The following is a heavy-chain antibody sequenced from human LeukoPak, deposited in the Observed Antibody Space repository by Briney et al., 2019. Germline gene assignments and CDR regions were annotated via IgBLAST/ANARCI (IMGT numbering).Heavy chain of an antibody. V-gene: IGHV3-23*01. Sequence: GGSLRLSCAASGFTFSSYAMSWVRQAPGKGLEWVSAISGSGGSTYYADSVKGRFTISRDNSKNTLYLQMNSLRAEDTAVYYCAKDGGENSGYDFGYYGMDVWGKGTTVTVSS. CDR2: ISGSGGST. J-gene: IGHJ6*04. CDR1: GFTFSSYA. D-gene: IGHD5-12*01. CDR3: AKDGGENSGYDFGYYGMDV.